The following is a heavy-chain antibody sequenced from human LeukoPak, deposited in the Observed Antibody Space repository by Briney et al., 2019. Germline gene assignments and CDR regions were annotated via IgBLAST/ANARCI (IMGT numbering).Heavy chain of an antibody. J-gene: IGHJ4*02. CDR2: INSDGSST. CDR3: ARERDEYYYDSSAYDY. D-gene: IGHD3-22*01. V-gene: IGHV3-74*01. CDR1: GFTFSSYW. Sequence: GGSLRLSCAASGFTFSSYWMHWVRQAPGKGLVWVSRINSDGSSTSYADSVKGRFTISRDNAKNTLYLQMNSLRAEDTAVYYCARERDEYYYDSSAYDYWGQGTLVTVSS.